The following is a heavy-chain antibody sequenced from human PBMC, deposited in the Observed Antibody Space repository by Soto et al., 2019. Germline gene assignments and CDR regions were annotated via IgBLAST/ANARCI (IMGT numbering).Heavy chain of an antibody. D-gene: IGHD5-18*01. Sequence: QVQLVQSGAEVKKPGASVKVSCKASGYTFTSYAMHWVRQAPGQRLEWMGWINAGNGNTKYSQKFQGRVTITRDTSASTAYMELSSLRSEDTAVYYCASLRHSPSYYYYCGMDVWGQGTTVTVSS. V-gene: IGHV1-3*01. CDR1: GYTFTSYA. CDR2: INAGNGNT. CDR3: ASLRHSPSYYYYCGMDV. J-gene: IGHJ6*02.